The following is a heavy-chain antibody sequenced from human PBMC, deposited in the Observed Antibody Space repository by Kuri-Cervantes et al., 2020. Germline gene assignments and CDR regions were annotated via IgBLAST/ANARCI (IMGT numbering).Heavy chain of an antibody. V-gene: IGHV4-34*01. CDR3: ARDPMVRGGGLDC. J-gene: IGHJ4*02. Sequence: ESLKISCAVYGGSFSGYYWSWIRQPPGKGLEWIGEINHSGSTNYNPSLKSRVTISVDTSKNQFSLKLSSVTAADTAVYYCARDPMVRGGGLDCWGQGTLVTVSS. D-gene: IGHD3-10*01. CDR2: INHSGST. CDR1: GGSFSGYY.